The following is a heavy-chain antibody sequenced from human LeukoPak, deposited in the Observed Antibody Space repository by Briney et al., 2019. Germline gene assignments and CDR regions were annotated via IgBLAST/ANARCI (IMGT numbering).Heavy chain of an antibody. CDR3: ARVNIMGAISYYYYAMDV. J-gene: IGHJ6*02. CDR2: VTSRSHYI. D-gene: IGHD1-26*01. V-gene: IGHV3-21*01. Sequence: PGGSLRLSCAASGFTFSSYSMNWVRQAPGKGLEWVSSVTSRSHYIYYADSVKGRFTISRDNAKNSLYLQMNSLRAEDTAVYYCARVNIMGAISYYYYAMDVWGQGTTVTVSS. CDR1: GFTFSSYS.